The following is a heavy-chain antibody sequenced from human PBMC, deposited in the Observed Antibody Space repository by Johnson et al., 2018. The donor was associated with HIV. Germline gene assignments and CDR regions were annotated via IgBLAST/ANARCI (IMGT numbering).Heavy chain of an antibody. CDR3: TTDLVPAAKEPVVVGGAFDI. CDR1: GFIFRNYG. J-gene: IGHJ3*02. Sequence: QVQLVESGGGVVQPGGSLRLSCAASGFIFRNYGMHWVRQAPGKGLEWVSVIYSGGSTYYADSVKGRFTISRDNSKNTLYLQMNSLKTEDTAVNYCTTDLVPAAKEPVVVGGAFDIWGQGTMVTVSS. V-gene: IGHV3-NL1*01. CDR2: IYSGGST. D-gene: IGHD2-2*01.